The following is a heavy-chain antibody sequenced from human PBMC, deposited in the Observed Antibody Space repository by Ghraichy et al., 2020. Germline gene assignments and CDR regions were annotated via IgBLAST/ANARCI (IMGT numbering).Heavy chain of an antibody. CDR3: AKDTPIRNNPLGYFDL. Sequence: GGSLRLSCAGSGFTFGGYAMSWVRQAPGKGLEWVSAISGIGDKTLYADSVRGRFAISRDNSKDTLYLQLNSLRAEDTAIYYCAKDTPIRNNPLGYFDLWGRGTLVSVSS. CDR2: ISGIGDKT. D-gene: IGHD2/OR15-2a*01. V-gene: IGHV3-23*01. J-gene: IGHJ2*01. CDR1: GFTFGGYA.